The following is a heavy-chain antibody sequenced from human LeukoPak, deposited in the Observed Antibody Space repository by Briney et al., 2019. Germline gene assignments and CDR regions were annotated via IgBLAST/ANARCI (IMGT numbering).Heavy chain of an antibody. Sequence: GGSLRLSCAASGFTFSSYAMSWVRQAPGKGLEWVSAISGSGGSTYYAASVTGRFTISRNNSKNTLYLQMNSLRAEDTAVYYCAHHSSSWLPPFWDYWGQGTLVTVSS. CDR1: GFTFSSYA. J-gene: IGHJ4*02. D-gene: IGHD6-13*01. V-gene: IGHV3-23*01. CDR3: AHHSSSWLPPFWDY. CDR2: ISGSGGST.